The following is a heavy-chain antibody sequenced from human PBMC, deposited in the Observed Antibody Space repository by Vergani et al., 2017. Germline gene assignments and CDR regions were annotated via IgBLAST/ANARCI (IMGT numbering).Heavy chain of an antibody. CDR1: GGSITNKF. J-gene: IGHJ4*02. Sequence: QVQLQESGPGLVKPSETLALTCTVSGGSITNKFWSWIRRPPGKGLEWIGYVHHSGATNSKSSLRSRVSISIDTSKSSFSLRLGSVTTADTAMYYCARMGGYXEGDAFRIGYFDSWGPGILVTVSS. CDR3: ARMGGYXEGDAFRIGYFDS. V-gene: IGHV4-59*01. CDR2: VHHSGAT. D-gene: IGHD2-2*01.